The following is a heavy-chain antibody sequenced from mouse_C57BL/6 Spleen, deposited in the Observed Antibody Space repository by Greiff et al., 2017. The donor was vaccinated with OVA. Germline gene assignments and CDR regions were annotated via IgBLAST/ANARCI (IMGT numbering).Heavy chain of an antibody. J-gene: IGHJ2*01. CDR1: GYTFTSYW. D-gene: IGHD2-3*01. Sequence: VQLKQPGAELVKPGASVKMSCKASGYTFTSYWITWVKQRPGQGLEWIGDIYPGSGSTNYNEKFKSKATLTVDISSSTAYMQLSSLTSEDSAVYYCARDLYDCLDYWGQGTTLTVSS. CDR2: IYPGSGST. CDR3: ARDLYDCLDY. V-gene: IGHV1-55*01.